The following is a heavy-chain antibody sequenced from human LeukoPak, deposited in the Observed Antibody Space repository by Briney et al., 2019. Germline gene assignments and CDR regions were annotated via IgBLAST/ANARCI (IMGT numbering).Heavy chain of an antibody. V-gene: IGHV3-53*01. CDR3: ARDSYYGSGSYFRYTFDY. CDR1: GFTVSSNY. D-gene: IGHD3-10*01. CDR2: IYSGGST. Sequence: SGGSLRLSCAAAGFTVSSNYMSWVRQAPGKGLEWVSGIYSGGSTYYGNSVKGRFTISRDNSKNTLYLQMNSLRTEDTAVYYCARDSYYGSGSYFRYTFDYWGQGTLVTVSS. J-gene: IGHJ4*02.